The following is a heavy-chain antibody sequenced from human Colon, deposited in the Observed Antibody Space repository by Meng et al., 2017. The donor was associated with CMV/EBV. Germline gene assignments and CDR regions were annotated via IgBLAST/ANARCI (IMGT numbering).Heavy chain of an antibody. J-gene: IGHJ6*02. V-gene: IGHV3-74*01. D-gene: IGHD5-18*01. CDR3: GYSYDYPYSSMDV. CDR2: LTTDGRST. CDR1: GFTFSIYA. Sequence: GESLKISCAASGFTFSIYAMSWVRQAPGKGPVWVSRLTTDGRSTSYADSVKGRFTISRDNGKNMLYLQMNSLRVEDTAVYYCGYSYDYPYSSMDVWGQGTTVTVSS.